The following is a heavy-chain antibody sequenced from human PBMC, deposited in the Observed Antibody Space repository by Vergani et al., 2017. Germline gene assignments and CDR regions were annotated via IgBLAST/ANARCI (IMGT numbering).Heavy chain of an antibody. J-gene: IGHJ3*02. CDR3: ASKSSDDAFDI. Sequence: QLQLQESGSGLVKPSQTLSLTCAVSGGSISSGGYSWSWIRQPPGKGLEWIGSIYYSGSTYYNPSLKSRVTISVDTSKNQFSLKLSSVTAADTAVYYCASKSSDDAFDIWGQGTMVTVSS. V-gene: IGHV4-30-2*03. CDR1: GGSISSGGYS. CDR2: IYYSGST. D-gene: IGHD3-22*01.